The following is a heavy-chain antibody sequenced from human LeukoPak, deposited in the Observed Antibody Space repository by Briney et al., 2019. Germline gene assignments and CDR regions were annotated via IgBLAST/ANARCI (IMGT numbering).Heavy chain of an antibody. CDR3: ARGPDGYNSHFDY. J-gene: IGHJ4*02. CDR1: GFTFSSYA. Sequence: GGSLRLSCSASGFTFSSYAMHWVRQAPGKGLEWVAVIYYDGSKKYYADSVEGRFTISRDNSKNTLYLHMKSLRVEDTAVYYCARGPDGYNSHFDYWGQGTLVTVSS. D-gene: IGHD5-24*01. CDR2: IYYDGSKK. V-gene: IGHV3-30-3*01.